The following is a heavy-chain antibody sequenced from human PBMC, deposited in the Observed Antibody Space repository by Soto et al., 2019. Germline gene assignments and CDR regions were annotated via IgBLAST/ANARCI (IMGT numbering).Heavy chain of an antibody. J-gene: IGHJ4*02. CDR2: ISAYNGNT. CDR1: GYTFTSYG. V-gene: IGHV1-18*04. Sequence: ASVKVSCKASGYTFTSYGISWVRQAPGQGLEWMGWISAYNGNTSYAQKLQGRVTMTTDTSTSTAYMELRSLRSDDTAVYYCASAQAHYDFWSGYGGFDYWGQGTLVTVSS. CDR3: ASAQAHYDFWSGYGGFDY. D-gene: IGHD3-3*01.